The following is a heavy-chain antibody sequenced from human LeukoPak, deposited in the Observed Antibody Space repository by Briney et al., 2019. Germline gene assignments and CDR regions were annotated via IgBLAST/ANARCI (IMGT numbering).Heavy chain of an antibody. CDR1: GFTFSSYS. Sequence: GGSLRLSCAASGFTFSSYSMNWVRQAPGKGLEWVTTISSSSSYIYYADSVKGRFTISRDNAKNSLYLQMNSLRAEDTAVYYCAREGITMVYPVRDAFDIWGQGTMVTVSS. J-gene: IGHJ3*02. D-gene: IGHD3-10*01. CDR2: ISSSSSYI. V-gene: IGHV3-21*01. CDR3: AREGITMVYPVRDAFDI.